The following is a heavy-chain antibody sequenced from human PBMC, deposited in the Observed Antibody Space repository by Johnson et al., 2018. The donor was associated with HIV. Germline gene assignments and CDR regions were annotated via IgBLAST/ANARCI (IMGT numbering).Heavy chain of an antibody. CDR3: AREGYGGWAFDI. Sequence: QVQLVESGGGLVQPGGSLRLSCAASGFTFSSYAMHWVRQAPGKGLEWVAVISYDGSNKYYADSVKGRFTISRDNSKNTLYLQMNSLRAEDTAVYYCAREGYGGWAFDIWGQGTMVTVSS. V-gene: IGHV3-30-3*01. D-gene: IGHD4-23*01. J-gene: IGHJ3*02. CDR2: ISYDGSNK. CDR1: GFTFSSYA.